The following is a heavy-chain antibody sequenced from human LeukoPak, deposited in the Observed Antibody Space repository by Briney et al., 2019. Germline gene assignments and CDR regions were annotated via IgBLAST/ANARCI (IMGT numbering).Heavy chain of an antibody. CDR3: ARGKAVYANWFDP. J-gene: IGHJ5*02. D-gene: IGHD5/OR15-5a*01. V-gene: IGHV1-2*02. CDR1: GYTFTAYY. CDR2: INPNSGGT. Sequence: ASVKVSCKASGYTFTAYYMYWVRQAPGQGLEWMGWINPNSGGTNYAQNFQGRVTMTRDTSISTAYMGLSRLRSDDTAVYYCARGKAVYANWFDPWGQGTLVTVSS.